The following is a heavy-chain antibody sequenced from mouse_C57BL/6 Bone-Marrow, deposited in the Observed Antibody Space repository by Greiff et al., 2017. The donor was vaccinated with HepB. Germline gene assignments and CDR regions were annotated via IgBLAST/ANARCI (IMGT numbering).Heavy chain of an antibody. J-gene: IGHJ2*01. Sequence: EVMLVESGGGLVQPGGSLSLSCAASGFTFTDYYMSWVRQPPGKALEWLGFIRNKANGYTTEYSASVKGRFTISRDNSQIILYLQMNALGAEDSATYYSARSIPSYYHGRSSYSFDYWGQGTTLTVSS. CDR2: IRNKANGYTT. CDR3: ARSIPSYYHGRSSYSFDY. CDR1: GFTFTDYY. V-gene: IGHV7-3*01. D-gene: IGHD1-1*01.